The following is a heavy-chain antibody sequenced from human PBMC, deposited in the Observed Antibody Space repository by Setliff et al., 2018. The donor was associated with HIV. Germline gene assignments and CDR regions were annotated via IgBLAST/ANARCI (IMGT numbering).Heavy chain of an antibody. J-gene: IGHJ6*02. CDR1: GGTFSSYG. D-gene: IGHD6-13*01. Sequence: ASVKVSCKTSGGTFSSYGISWVRQAPGQGLEWMGGIIPMFGTGFYAQKFQGRVTITTDESRSTAYMELSSLSSEDTAVFYFARVGHSSSYHYYGMDVWGQGTTVTVSS. V-gene: IGHV1-69*05. CDR3: ARVGHSSSYHYYGMDV. CDR2: IIPMFGTG.